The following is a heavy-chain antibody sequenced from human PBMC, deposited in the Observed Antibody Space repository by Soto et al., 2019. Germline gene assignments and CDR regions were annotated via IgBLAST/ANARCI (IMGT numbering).Heavy chain of an antibody. Sequence: QVQLQESGPGLVKSSETLSLTCTVSGGSIDYYYWSWIRQPPGKGLEWIGCVSDSGSTNYNPSLRSRVTNSVDTSKNQFSLNVNSVTAADTAVYYCARDSTSWFPYHGIDVWGQGTTVTVSS. CDR3: ARDSTSWFPYHGIDV. J-gene: IGHJ6*02. V-gene: IGHV4-59*01. CDR2: VSDSGST. CDR1: GGSIDYYY. D-gene: IGHD6-13*01.